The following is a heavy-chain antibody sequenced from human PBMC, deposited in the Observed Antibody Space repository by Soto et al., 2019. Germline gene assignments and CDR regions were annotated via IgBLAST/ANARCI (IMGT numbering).Heavy chain of an antibody. V-gene: IGHV3-48*01. Sequence: EVQLVESGGGLVQPGGPLRLSCAASGFTFSSYSMNWVRQAPGKGLEWVSYISSSSSTIYYADSVKGRFTISRDNAKNSLYLQMNGLRAEDTSVYYCARDIWFGELLGGQGTLVTVSS. D-gene: IGHD3-10*01. CDR1: GFTFSSYS. J-gene: IGHJ4*02. CDR3: ARDIWFGELL. CDR2: ISSSSSTI.